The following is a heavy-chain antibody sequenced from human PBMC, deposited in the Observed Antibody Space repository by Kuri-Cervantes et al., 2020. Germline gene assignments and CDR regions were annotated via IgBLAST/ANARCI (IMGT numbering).Heavy chain of an antibody. V-gene: IGHV5-51*01. D-gene: IGHD2-21*02. CDR1: GYSFTSYW. CDR3: ARHGLGDGDAFDI. CDR2: IYPGDSDT. Sequence: KVSCKGSGYSFTSYWIGWVRQMPGKGLEWMGIIYPGDSDTRYSPSFQGQVTISADKSISTAYLQWSSLKASDTAMYYCARHGLGDGDAFDIWGQGTMVTVSS. J-gene: IGHJ3*02.